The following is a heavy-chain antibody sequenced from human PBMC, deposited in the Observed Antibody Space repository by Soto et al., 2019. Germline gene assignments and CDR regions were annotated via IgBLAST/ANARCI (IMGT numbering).Heavy chain of an antibody. J-gene: IGHJ4*02. V-gene: IGHV3-7*01. D-gene: IGHD2-15*01. CDR1: GFALSRYW. Sequence: EVQLVESGGGLVQPGGSLRLSCAASGFALSRYWMSWVRQAPRNGLEWVANINADGSQKYYVDSVRGRFTISRDNAKSSLYLQMNSLRVEGIAVYYCARSGSTDGKGHWGQGTLVTVSS. CDR3: ARSGSTDGKGH. CDR2: INADGSQK.